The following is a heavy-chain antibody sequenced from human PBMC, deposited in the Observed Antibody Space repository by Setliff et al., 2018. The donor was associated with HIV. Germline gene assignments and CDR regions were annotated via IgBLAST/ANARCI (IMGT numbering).Heavy chain of an antibody. D-gene: IGHD3-3*01. CDR2: IYNSGRT. J-gene: IGHJ5*02. V-gene: IGHV4-4*02. Sequence: LSLTCAVSGGSTRSSNWWSWVRQPPGKGLEWIGEIYNSGRTNYNPSLKSRVTISVDNSKNQFSLNLSSVTAADTAVYYCARDRGSYNFWSGLARGDNWFDPWGQGTLVTVSS. CDR3: ARDRGSYNFWSGLARGDNWFDP. CDR1: GGSTRSSNW.